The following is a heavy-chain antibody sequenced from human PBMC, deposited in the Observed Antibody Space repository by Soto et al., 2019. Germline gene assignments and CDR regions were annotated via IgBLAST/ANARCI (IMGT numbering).Heavy chain of an antibody. CDR1: GYTFNTYN. D-gene: IGHD1-26*01. Sequence: QVQLVQSGAEVKKPGASVKVSCKASGYTFNTYNMYWVRQAPGQGLEWMGVINPSIGSTNYAQKVQGRGIMTRDTSTSTVYMELSTLRSDDTAVYYCARLYSGSRLDYWGQGTLVTVSS. J-gene: IGHJ4*02. V-gene: IGHV1-46*02. CDR3: ARLYSGSRLDY. CDR2: INPSIGST.